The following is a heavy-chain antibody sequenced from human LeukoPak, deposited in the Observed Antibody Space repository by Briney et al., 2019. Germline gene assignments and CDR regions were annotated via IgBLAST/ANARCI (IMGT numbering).Heavy chain of an antibody. CDR1: GFTFSSYW. D-gene: IGHD7-27*01. J-gene: IGHJ4*02. V-gene: IGHV3-7*01. CDR3: SWGFEY. Sequence: GGSLRLSCAASGFTFSSYWMYWVRQAAGKGLEWVANINQDGSEKYYVDSVKGRFTISRDNAKNSLYLQMNSLRAEDTAVYYCSWGFEYWGQGTLLTVSS. CDR2: INQDGSEK.